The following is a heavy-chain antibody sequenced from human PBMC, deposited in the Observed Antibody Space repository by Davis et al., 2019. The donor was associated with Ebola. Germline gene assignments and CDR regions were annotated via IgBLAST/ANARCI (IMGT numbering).Heavy chain of an antibody. CDR2: ISGSGGST. Sequence: GGSLRLSCAASGFTFSSYAMSWVRQAPGKGLEWVSAISGSGGSTYYTDSVKGRFTISRDNPENSLYLQLNSLRDEDTAVYYCARTGERDYWGQGTLVTVSS. J-gene: IGHJ4*02. CDR3: ARTGERDY. CDR1: GFTFSSYA. V-gene: IGHV3-23*01. D-gene: IGHD7-27*01.